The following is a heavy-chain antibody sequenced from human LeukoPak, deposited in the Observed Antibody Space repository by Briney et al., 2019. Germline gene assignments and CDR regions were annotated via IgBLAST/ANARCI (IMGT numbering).Heavy chain of an antibody. CDR2: INPNSGGT. D-gene: IGHD2-15*01. J-gene: IGHJ4*02. Sequence: ASVKVSCKASGYTFTGYYMHWVRQAPGQGLEWMGWINPNSGGTNYAQKFQGRVTMTRDTSISTAYMELSRLRSDDTAVYYCARSYCSGGSCYRYRNSGFDYWGQGTLVTVSS. V-gene: IGHV1-2*02. CDR3: ARSYCSGGSCYRYRNSGFDY. CDR1: GYTFTGYY.